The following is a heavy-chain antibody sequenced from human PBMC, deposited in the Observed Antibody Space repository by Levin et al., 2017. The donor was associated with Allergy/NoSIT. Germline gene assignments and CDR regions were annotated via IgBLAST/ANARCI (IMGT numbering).Heavy chain of an antibody. CDR2: IDSGGKT. J-gene: IGHJ6*03. CDR3: ARERDSSSPYRRGHYYYMDV. D-gene: IGHD5-24*01. V-gene: IGHV3-53*01. CDR1: GFSVSSNY. Sequence: GGSLRLSCTASGFSVSSNYMNWVRQAPGKGLEWVSVIDSGGKTYYADSVRGRFTISRDNSNNILYLQMNSLRAEDTAVYYCARERDSSSPYRRGHYYYMDVWGKGTTVTVSS.